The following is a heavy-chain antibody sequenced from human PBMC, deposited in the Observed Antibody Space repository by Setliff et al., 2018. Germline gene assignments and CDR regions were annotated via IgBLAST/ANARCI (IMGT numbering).Heavy chain of an antibody. J-gene: IGHJ4*02. CDR2: ISVYSGNA. CDR1: GYSFSDSA. V-gene: IGHV1-18*01. D-gene: IGHD2-8*01. CDR3: SRLVRFCTKTACQRLSGGEF. Sequence: ASVKVSCKASGYSFSDSAANWVRQAPGQGLGWVGWISVYSGNAYYAQKLQDRVTLTTYTSTTTAYLDLRSLESDDTAVYYCSRLVRFCTKTACQRLSGGEFWGQGTLVTVSS.